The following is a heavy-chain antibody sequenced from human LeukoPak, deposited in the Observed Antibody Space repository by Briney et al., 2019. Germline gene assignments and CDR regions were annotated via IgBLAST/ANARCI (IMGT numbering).Heavy chain of an antibody. J-gene: IGHJ3*02. D-gene: IGHD2-15*01. CDR1: GFTGSSNY. CDR3: AREDGYCSGGSCYDDAFDI. V-gene: IGHV3-53*01. Sequence: GGSLRLSCAASGFTGSSNYMSWVRQATGKGLDWVSVIYSGVSTYYADSVKGRFTRSRDNSKSTLYLQMNSLRAEDTAVYYCAREDGYCSGGSCYDDAFDIWGQGTMVTVSS. CDR2: IYSGVST.